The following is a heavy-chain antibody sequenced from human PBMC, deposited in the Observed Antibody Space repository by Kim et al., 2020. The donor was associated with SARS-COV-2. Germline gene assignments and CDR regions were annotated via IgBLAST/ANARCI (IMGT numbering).Heavy chain of an antibody. V-gene: IGHV3-23*01. J-gene: IGHJ6*02. Sequence: ANRRGGGRTHYADSVKGRLPNPRDTSKDTLDLHMNSLRAENTAVYYCARGRLVPSGYGPYYYYGMDVWGQGTTVTVS. CDR3: ARGRLVPSGYGPYYYYGMDV. D-gene: IGHD5-12*01. CDR2: NRRGGGRT.